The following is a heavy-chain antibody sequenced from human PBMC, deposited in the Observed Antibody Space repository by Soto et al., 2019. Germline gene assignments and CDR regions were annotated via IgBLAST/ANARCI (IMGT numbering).Heavy chain of an antibody. D-gene: IGHD5-12*01. Sequence: QLQLQESGPGLVKPSETLSLTCTVSGGSISSSSSYWGWIRQPPGKGLEWIGSMSYSGSTYHKPSRKSRVTLSVDTTQNQFSQKLTSVTAADTAVYYWARHMVPSVYDPIPGCFDSWGQGILVTASS. CDR1: GGSISSSSSY. J-gene: IGHJ4*02. V-gene: IGHV4-39*01. CDR3: ARHMVPSVYDPIPGCFDS. CDR2: MSYSGST.